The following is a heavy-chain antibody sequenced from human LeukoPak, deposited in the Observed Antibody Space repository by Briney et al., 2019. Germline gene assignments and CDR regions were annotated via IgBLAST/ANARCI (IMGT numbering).Heavy chain of an antibody. J-gene: IGHJ4*02. D-gene: IGHD1-26*01. V-gene: IGHV4-30-4*01. Sequence: SQTLSLTCTVSGASISSGDSYWSWIRQPPGRGLEWIGEISLTGQTNYNPSLNGRVTMSLDKSSNQLSLNLTSVTAADTATYYCSRESGAFCPFGYWGQGTLVIVSS. CDR2: ISLTGQT. CDR3: SRESGAFCPFGY. CDR1: GASISSGDSY.